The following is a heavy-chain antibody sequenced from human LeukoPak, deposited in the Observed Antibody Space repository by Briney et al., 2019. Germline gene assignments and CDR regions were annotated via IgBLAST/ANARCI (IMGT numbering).Heavy chain of an antibody. CDR2: INHSGST. J-gene: IGHJ4*02. CDR3: TRSEPPYPFVS. CDR1: GGSFSGNY. V-gene: IGHV4-34*01. Sequence: SETLSLTCAVYGGSFSGNYWSWIRQPPGKNLEWIGEINHSGSTNYNPSLKSRVTISLDTSKNQFSLKLHSVTAADTAVYYCTRSEPPYPFVSWGQGTLVTVSS.